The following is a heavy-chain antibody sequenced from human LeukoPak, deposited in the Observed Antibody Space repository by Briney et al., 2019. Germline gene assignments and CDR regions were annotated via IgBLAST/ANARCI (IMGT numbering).Heavy chain of an antibody. CDR3: ARVIVDSSSWYKFYYYYYMDV. D-gene: IGHD6-13*01. CDR2: ISAYNGNT. J-gene: IGHJ6*03. V-gene: IGHV1-18*01. Sequence: ASVKVSCKASGYTFTSYGISWVRQAPGQGLEWMGWISAYNGNTNYAQKLQGRVTMTTDTSTSTAYMELRSLRSDDTAVYYCARVIVDSSSWYKFYYYYYMDVWGKGTTVTVSS. CDR1: GYTFTSYG.